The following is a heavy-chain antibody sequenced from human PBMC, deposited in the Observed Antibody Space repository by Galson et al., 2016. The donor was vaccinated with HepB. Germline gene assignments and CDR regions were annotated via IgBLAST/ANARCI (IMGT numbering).Heavy chain of an antibody. Sequence: SLRLSCAGSGFTFSRYGMTWVRQAPGKGLEDASSISMSGNSRDYAESVKGRFTISRDSAKNSLFLQMNSLRVEDTAMYYCARAQEFTSMAHIYYGMDVWGQGTTVTVSS. CDR3: ARAQEFTSMAHIYYGMDV. CDR1: GFTFSRYG. D-gene: IGHD3-10*01. V-gene: IGHV3-21*04. CDR2: ISMSGNSR. J-gene: IGHJ6*02.